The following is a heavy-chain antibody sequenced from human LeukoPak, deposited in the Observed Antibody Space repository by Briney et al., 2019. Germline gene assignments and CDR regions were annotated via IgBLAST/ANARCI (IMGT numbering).Heavy chain of an antibody. Sequence: PGGSLRLSCVASGFTFSDYYMSWIRQAPGKGLEWISYIRSSGSTTYHADSVKDRFTISRDNAKNSLYLRINSLRVDDTAVYYCVKESPYCTSSSCRFYYFDSWGQGTLVTVSS. CDR3: VKESPYCTSSSCRFYYFDS. CDR2: IRSSGSTT. CDR1: GFTFSDYY. J-gene: IGHJ4*02. D-gene: IGHD2-2*01. V-gene: IGHV3-11*01.